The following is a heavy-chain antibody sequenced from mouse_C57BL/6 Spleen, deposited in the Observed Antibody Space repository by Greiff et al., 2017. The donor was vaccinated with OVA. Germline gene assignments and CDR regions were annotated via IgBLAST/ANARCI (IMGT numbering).Heavy chain of an antibody. CDR1: GFTFSDYG. CDR2: ISSGSSTI. V-gene: IGHV5-17*01. CDR3: ARKVYYGIYYAMDD. Sequence: EVQVVESGGGLVKPGGSLKLSCAASGFTFSDYGMHWVRQAPEQGLEWVAYISSGSSTIYYADTVKGRFTIARDNAKNTLFLQMTSLRSEDTAMYHCARKVYYGIYYAMDDWGQGTSVTVSS. J-gene: IGHJ4*01. D-gene: IGHD2-1*01.